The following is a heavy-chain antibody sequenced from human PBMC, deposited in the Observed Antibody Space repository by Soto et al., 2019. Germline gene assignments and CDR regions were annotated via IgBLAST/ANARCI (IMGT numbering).Heavy chain of an antibody. Sequence: GGSLRLSCAASGFTFSNYWMNWVRQAPGKGLEWVANIKQDGSEKYYVDSVKGRFTISRDNAKNSLYLQRNSLRAEDTAVYYCARDKVNVYYYGSYGMDVWGQGTTVTVSS. D-gene: IGHD3-10*01. CDR2: IKQDGSEK. CDR1: GFTFSNYW. CDR3: ARDKVNVYYYGSYGMDV. J-gene: IGHJ6*02. V-gene: IGHV3-7*05.